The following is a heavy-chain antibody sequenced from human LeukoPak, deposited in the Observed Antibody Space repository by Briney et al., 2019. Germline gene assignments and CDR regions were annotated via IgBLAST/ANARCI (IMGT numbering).Heavy chain of an antibody. CDR3: ARDGPGGNAFDI. CDR1: GYTFTGHY. V-gene: IGHV1-2*06. J-gene: IGHJ3*02. Sequence: GASVKVSCKASGYTFTGHYLHWVRQAPGQGLEWMGRITPNNGGTRSAQNFQGRVTLTRDTSISTAYMDLSGLTSDDTAVYYCARDGPGGNAFDIWGQGTMVTVSS. D-gene: IGHD3-10*01. CDR2: ITPNNGGT.